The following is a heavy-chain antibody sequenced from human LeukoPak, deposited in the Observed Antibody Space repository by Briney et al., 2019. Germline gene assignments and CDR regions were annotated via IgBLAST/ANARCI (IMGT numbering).Heavy chain of an antibody. V-gene: IGHV4-34*01. CDR2: IYHSGST. Sequence: PGGSLRLSCAASGFTFSDYYMSWVRQPPGKGLEWIGEIYHSGSTNYNPSLKSRVTISVDKSKNQFSLKLSSVTAADTAVYYCARADSGKWGQGTLVTVSS. D-gene: IGHD3-10*01. CDR1: GFTFSDYY. J-gene: IGHJ4*02. CDR3: ARADSGK.